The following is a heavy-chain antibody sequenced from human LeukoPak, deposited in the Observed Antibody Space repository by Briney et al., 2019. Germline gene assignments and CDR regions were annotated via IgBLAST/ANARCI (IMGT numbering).Heavy chain of an antibody. CDR3: ARNSGSNRPVDC. J-gene: IGHJ4*02. CDR1: GFTFSNSA. V-gene: IGHV3-74*01. Sequence: GGSLRLSCAASGFTFSNSAMSSVRQAPGKGLVWISGINTDGSTTSYADSVKGRFTISRDNANNTLYLQMNSLRAEDTAVYYCARNSGSNRPVDCWGQGTLVAVSS. CDR2: INTDGSTT. D-gene: IGHD1-26*01.